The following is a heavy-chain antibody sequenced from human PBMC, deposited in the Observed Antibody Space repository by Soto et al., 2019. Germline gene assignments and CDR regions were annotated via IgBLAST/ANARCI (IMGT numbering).Heavy chain of an antibody. CDR3: ARGSAAKRYFDL. D-gene: IGHD5-18*01. CDR1: GVPISGSAYH. J-gene: IGHJ2*01. V-gene: IGHV4-30-4*01. CDR2: IFPSGAT. Sequence: QVQLEESGPGLVKPSQTLSLMCTVSGVPISGSAYHWSWIRQSQGKDLEWIGYIFPSGATHYDSSLGSRITMSVETSKSQFALRLAAVTAADTAVYFCARGSAAKRYFDLWGRGTLVTVSS.